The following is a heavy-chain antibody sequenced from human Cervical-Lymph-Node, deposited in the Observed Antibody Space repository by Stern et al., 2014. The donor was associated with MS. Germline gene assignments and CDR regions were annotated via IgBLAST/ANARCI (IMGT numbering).Heavy chain of an antibody. CDR1: GSSISSGGYY. V-gene: IGHV4-31*03. J-gene: IGHJ4*02. CDR3: ARVSYDFWSGYYPFDY. Sequence: QVQLQESGPGLVKPSQTLSLTCTVSGSSISSGGYYWSWIRQHPGKGLEWIGYIYYSGSTYYNPSLKSRVTISVDTSKNQFSLKLSSVTAADTAVYYCARVSYDFWSGYYPFDYWGQGTLVTVSS. CDR2: IYYSGST. D-gene: IGHD3-3*01.